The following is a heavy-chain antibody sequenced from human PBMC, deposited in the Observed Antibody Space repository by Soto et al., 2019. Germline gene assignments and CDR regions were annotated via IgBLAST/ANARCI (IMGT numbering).Heavy chain of an antibody. D-gene: IGHD4-17*01. Sequence: EVQLVESGGGLVQPGGSLKLSCAASGFTFSGSAMHWVRQASGKGLEWGGRIRSKANSYATAYAASVKGRFTISRDDSKNTAYLQMNSLKTEDTAVYYCTGGDYAVDYWGQGTLVTVSS. CDR1: GFTFSGSA. V-gene: IGHV3-73*02. CDR2: IRSKANSYAT. CDR3: TGGDYAVDY. J-gene: IGHJ4*02.